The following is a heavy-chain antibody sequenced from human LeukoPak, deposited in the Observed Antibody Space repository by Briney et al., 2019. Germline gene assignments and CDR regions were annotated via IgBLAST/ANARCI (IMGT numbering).Heavy chain of an antibody. CDR1: GGSISSYY. CDR3: ARDDGWLVSSYFDY. Sequence: SETLSLTCTVSGGSISSYYWSWIRQPAGKGLEWIGRIYTSGSTNYNPSLKSRVTMSVDTSKNQFSLKLSSVTAADTAVYYCARDDGWLVSSYFDYWGQGTLVTVSS. J-gene: IGHJ4*02. D-gene: IGHD6-19*01. CDR2: IYTSGST. V-gene: IGHV4-4*07.